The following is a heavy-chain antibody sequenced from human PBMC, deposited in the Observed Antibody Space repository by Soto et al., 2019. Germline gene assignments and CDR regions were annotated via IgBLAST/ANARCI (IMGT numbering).Heavy chain of an antibody. D-gene: IGHD2-2*01. V-gene: IGHV1-2*02. CDR3: AMGGGVGVAAAAAFDM. CDR1: GYPVTAYY. J-gene: IGHJ3*02. Sequence: QLHLVQSGAVVKKPGASVTVSCSASGYPVTAYYMHWVRQAPGRGLEWMGGINPATGAAKYTQTFQGRVTMNRDTSTSTVFMELRGRTTEDAAVFYFAMGGGVGVAAAAAFDMWGQGTLVTVSS. CDR2: INPATGAA.